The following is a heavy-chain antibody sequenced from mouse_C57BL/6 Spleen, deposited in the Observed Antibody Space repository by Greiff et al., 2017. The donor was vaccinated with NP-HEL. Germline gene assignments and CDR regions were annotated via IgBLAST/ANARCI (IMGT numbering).Heavy chain of an antibody. D-gene: IGHD2-1*01. CDR1: GYSFTGYY. CDR3: ARGGNPFDY. J-gene: IGHJ2*01. Sequence: VQLQQSGPELVKPGASVKISCKASGYSFTGYYMNWVKQSPEKSLEWIGEINPSTGGTTYNQKFKAKATLTVDKSSSTAYMQLKSLTSEDSAVYYCARGGNPFDYWGQGTTLTVSS. CDR2: INPSTGGT. V-gene: IGHV1-42*01.